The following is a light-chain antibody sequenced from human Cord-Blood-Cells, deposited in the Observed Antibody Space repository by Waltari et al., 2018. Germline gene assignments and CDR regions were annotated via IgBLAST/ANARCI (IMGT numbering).Light chain of an antibody. J-gene: IGKJ4*01. V-gene: IGKV1-5*01. CDR2: DAS. CDR1: QSISSW. CDR3: QQYNSYSPT. Sequence: DIQMTQSPSTLSASVGDRVTITCRASQSISSWLAWYQQKPGKAPKLLIYDASSLESGVPSRCRGSGSGTEFTLTISSLQPDEFATYYCQQYNSYSPTFGGGTKVEIK.